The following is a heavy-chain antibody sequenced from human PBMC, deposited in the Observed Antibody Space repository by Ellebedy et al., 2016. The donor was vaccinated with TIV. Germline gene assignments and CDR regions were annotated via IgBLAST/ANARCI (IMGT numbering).Heavy chain of an antibody. CDR1: DASMGSYY. CDR3: AGGDIARTPAGERNWFDP. D-gene: IGHD3-16*01. CDR2: IYYSGST. V-gene: IGHV4-59*01. J-gene: IGHJ5*02. Sequence: GSLRLSCTVSDASMGSYYWNWIRQPPGKGLEYIGYIYYSGSTNYNPSLKSRVTISVDRAKSQFSLRLTSVTAADTAVYYCAGGDIARTPAGERNWFDPWGQGILVTVSS.